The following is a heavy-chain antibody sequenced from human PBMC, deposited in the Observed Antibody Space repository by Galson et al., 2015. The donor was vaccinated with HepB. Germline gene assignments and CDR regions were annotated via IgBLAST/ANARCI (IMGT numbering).Heavy chain of an antibody. D-gene: IGHD2-2*02. CDR3: ARGNKAVVVPAAIYDASQKPINWFDP. CDR1: GGTFSSYA. V-gene: IGHV1-69*13. Sequence: SVKVSCKASGGTFSSYAISWVRQAPGQGLEWMGGIIPIFGTANYAQKFQGRVTITADESTSTAYMELSSLRSEDTAVYYCARGNKAVVVPAAIYDASQKPINWFDPWGQGTLVTVSS. J-gene: IGHJ5*02. CDR2: IIPIFGTA.